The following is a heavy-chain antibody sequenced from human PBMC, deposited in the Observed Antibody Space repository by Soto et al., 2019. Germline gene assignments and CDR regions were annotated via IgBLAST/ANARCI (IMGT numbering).Heavy chain of an antibody. V-gene: IGHV4-30-4*01. Sequence: QVQLQESGPGLVKPSQTLSLTCTVSGGSISSGDYFWSWIRQPPGKGLEWIGYIYYSGSTYYNPSLXXRXPXXVATSKNQFSLKLSSVTAADTAVYYCARVKAGVVYWGQGTLVTVFS. CDR2: IYYSGST. CDR3: ARVKAGVVY. D-gene: IGHD6-13*01. CDR1: GGSISSGDYF. J-gene: IGHJ4*02.